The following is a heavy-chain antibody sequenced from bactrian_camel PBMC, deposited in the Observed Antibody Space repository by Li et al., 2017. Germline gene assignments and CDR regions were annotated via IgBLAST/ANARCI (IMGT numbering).Heavy chain of an antibody. CDR3: AAGRRGRYRVGATLREADYDY. Sequence: VQLVESGGGSVQAGGSLRLSCVHNGYDHMAWFRQISGKEREGVAAVDSVGGSTYADSVKGRFTIVKDAGKKTLHLEMSDLKPEDTGMYYCAAGRRGRYRVGATLREADYDYWGQGTQVTVS. CDR1: HNGYDH. D-gene: IGHD4*01. J-gene: IGHJ4*01. V-gene: IGHV3S32*01. CDR2: VDSVGGST.